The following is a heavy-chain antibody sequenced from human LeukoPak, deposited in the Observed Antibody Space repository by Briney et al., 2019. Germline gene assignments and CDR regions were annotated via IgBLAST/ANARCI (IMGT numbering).Heavy chain of an antibody. V-gene: IGHV3-23*01. CDR3: ASLPSYYYSSGYLRGRFDY. J-gene: IGHJ4*02. CDR2: ISGSGGST. D-gene: IGHD3-22*01. CDR1: GFTFSSYA. Sequence: TGGSLRLSCAGAGFTFSSYAMSWVRQAPGKGLDWVSAISGSGGSTYYADPVKGRFTISRDNSKNTLYLQMNSLRAEDTAVYYCASLPSYYYSSGYLRGRFDYWGQGTLVTVSS.